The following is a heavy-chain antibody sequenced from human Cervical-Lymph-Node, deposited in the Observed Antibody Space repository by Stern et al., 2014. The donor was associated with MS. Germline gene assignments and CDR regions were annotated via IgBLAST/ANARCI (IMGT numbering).Heavy chain of an antibody. CDR3: ARMTRITLGGVIATPFDH. J-gene: IGHJ4*02. CDR2: ISYIGTT. Sequence: VQLQESGPGLVKPSETLSLTCTVSGGSVSSSSWSWIRQSPEKALEWIGFISYIGTTNYNPSLKSRVTISVDTSKRQVSLKVRSATAADTAVYYCARMTRITLGGVIATPFDHWGQGALVTVSS. D-gene: IGHD3-16*02. V-gene: IGHV4-59*02. CDR1: GGSVSSSS.